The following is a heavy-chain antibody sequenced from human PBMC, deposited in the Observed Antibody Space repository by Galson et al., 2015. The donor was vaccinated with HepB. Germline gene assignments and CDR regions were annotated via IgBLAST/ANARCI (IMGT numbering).Heavy chain of an antibody. D-gene: IGHD3-9*01. Sequence: SVKVSCKASGYTFTSYAMHWVRQAPGQRLEWMGWINAGNGNTKYSQKFQGRVTITRDTSASTAYMELSSLRSEDTAVYYCARDGRVLPVRYFDWSPTPVWFDPWGQGTLVTVSS. J-gene: IGHJ5*02. CDR2: INAGNGNT. V-gene: IGHV1-3*01. CDR3: ARDGRVLPVRYFDWSPTPVWFDP. CDR1: GYTFTSYA.